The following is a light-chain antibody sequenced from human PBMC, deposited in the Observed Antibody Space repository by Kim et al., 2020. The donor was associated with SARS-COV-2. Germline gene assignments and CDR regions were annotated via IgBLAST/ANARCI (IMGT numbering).Light chain of an antibody. CDR3: QPYCTSLT. V-gene: IGKV3-20*01. CDR2: GAT. J-gene: IGKJ4*01. CDR1: QSVTSSH. Sequence: EIALTQSPGTLSLSPGERATLSFRASQSVTSSHLAWYQQKPGQHPRLLIYGATSRATGIPDRFSGSGSGTDFTLIISRLEPEDFAVYFFQPYCTSLTFGGGTKVDI.